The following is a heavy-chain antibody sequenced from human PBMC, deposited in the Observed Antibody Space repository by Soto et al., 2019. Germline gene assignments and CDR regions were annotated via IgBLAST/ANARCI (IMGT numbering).Heavy chain of an antibody. V-gene: IGHV3-30-3*01. CDR1: GFTFSSYA. Sequence: PGGPLRLSCAASGFTFSSYAMHWVRQAPGKGLEWVAVISYDGSNKYYADSVKGRFTISRDNSKNTLYLQMNSLRAEDTAVYYCARDPSGIRLSYFDYWGQGTLVTVSS. CDR2: ISYDGSNK. D-gene: IGHD3-10*01. J-gene: IGHJ4*02. CDR3: ARDPSGIRLSYFDY.